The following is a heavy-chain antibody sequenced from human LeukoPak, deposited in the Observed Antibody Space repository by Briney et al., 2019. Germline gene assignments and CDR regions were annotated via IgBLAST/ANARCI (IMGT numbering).Heavy chain of an antibody. CDR1: GGSISYYY. CDR3: AREDPQTRVPEGMDV. CDR2: VYYSGTT. D-gene: IGHD4/OR15-4a*01. J-gene: IGHJ6*02. Sequence: SETLSLTCTVPGGSISYYYWSWIRQSPGKGLEWIGYVYYSGTTNYNPSLKSRVTISVDTSKNQFSLQLRSVTAADTAVYYCAREDPQTRVPEGMDVWGQGTTVTVSS. V-gene: IGHV4-59*01.